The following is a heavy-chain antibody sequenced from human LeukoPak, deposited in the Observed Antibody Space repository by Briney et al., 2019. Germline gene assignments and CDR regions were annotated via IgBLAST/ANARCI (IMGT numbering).Heavy chain of an antibody. Sequence: SSETLSLTCTVSGGSISNDYWSWVRQAPGKGLEWVSGISGSGGSTYYADSVKGRFTISRDNSKNTLYLQMNSLRAEDTAVYYCAKLMGIGQYDWGQGTLVTVSS. V-gene: IGHV3-23*01. D-gene: IGHD3-3*01. CDR1: GGSISNDY. J-gene: IGHJ4*02. CDR3: AKLMGIGQYD. CDR2: ISGSGGST.